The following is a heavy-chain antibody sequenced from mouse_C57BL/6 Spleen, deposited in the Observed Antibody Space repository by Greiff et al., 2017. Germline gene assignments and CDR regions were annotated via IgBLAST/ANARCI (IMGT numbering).Heavy chain of an antibody. Sequence: VQLQQSGPELVKPGASVKISCTASGYAFSSSWMNWVKQRPGKGLEWIGRIYPGDGDTNYNGKFKGKATLTADKSSSTAYMQLSSLTSEDSSVYFCARSGGNYGYFDVWGTGTTVTVSS. CDR1: GYAFSSSW. CDR2: IYPGDGDT. V-gene: IGHV1-82*01. CDR3: ARSGGNYGYFDV. D-gene: IGHD2-1*01. J-gene: IGHJ1*03.